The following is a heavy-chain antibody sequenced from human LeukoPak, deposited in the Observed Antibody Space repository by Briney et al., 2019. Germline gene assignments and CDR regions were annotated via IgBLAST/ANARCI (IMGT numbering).Heavy chain of an antibody. D-gene: IGHD6-13*01. J-gene: IGHJ6*02. Sequence: PSETLSLTCTVSGGSISSSSYYWGWIRQPPGKGLEWIGSIYYSGSTYYNPSLKSRVTISVDTSKNQFSLKLSSVTAADTAVYYCARGFAPRGYSSSWYRPDNYYYYGMDVWGQGTTVTVSS. V-gene: IGHV4-39*07. CDR2: IYYSGST. CDR1: GGSISSSSYY. CDR3: ARGFAPRGYSSSWYRPDNYYYYGMDV.